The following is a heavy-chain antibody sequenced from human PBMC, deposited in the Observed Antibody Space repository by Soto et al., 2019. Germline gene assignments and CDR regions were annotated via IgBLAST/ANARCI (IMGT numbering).Heavy chain of an antibody. D-gene: IGHD2-15*01. CDR1: GFTFSSYS. Sequence: EVQLVESGGGLVKPGGSLRLSCAASGFTFSSYSMNWVRQAPGKGLEWVSSISSSSSYIYYADSVKGRFTISRDNAKNSLYLQMNSLRAEDTAVYYCARDGAATSASFYYYYYGMDVWGQGTTVTVSS. CDR3: ARDGAATSASFYYYYYGMDV. J-gene: IGHJ6*02. CDR2: ISSSSSYI. V-gene: IGHV3-21*01.